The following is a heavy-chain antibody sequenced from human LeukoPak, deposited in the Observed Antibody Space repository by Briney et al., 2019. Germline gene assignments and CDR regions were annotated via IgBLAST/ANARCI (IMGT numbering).Heavy chain of an antibody. D-gene: IGHD3-22*01. CDR1: GYTLTELS. CDR2: FDPEDGET. CDR3: ATLPKGLSGYMNTLDY. Sequence: ASVKVSCKVSGYTLTELSMHWVRQAPGKGLGWMGGFDPEDGETIYAQKFQGRVTMTEDTPTDTAYMELSSLRSEDTAVYYCATLPKGLSGYMNTLDYWGQGTLVTVSS. V-gene: IGHV1-24*01. J-gene: IGHJ4*02.